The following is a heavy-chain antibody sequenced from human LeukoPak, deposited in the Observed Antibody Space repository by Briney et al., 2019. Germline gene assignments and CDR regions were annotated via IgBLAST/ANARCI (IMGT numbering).Heavy chain of an antibody. CDR1: GESFKDYY. CDR3: ARWWGFDP. J-gene: IGHJ5*02. D-gene: IGHD2-15*01. Sequence: SSETLSLTCAVYGESFKDYYWNWIRQPPGKGLEWIGEINHSGSSNYNPSLKSRVTISVDTSKNQFFLKMTSLTAADTAVYYCARWWGFDPWGQGTLVTVSS. V-gene: IGHV4-34*01. CDR2: INHSGSS.